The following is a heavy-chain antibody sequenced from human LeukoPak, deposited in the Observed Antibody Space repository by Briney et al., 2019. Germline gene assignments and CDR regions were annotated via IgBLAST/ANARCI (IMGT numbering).Heavy chain of an antibody. Sequence: GGSLRLSCAASGFTVSSNYMSWVRQAPGKGLEWVSAISGSGGSTYYADSVKGRFTISRDNSKNTLYLQMNSLRAEDTAVYYCAKESHYYDSSGYYDYWGQGTLVTVSS. CDR3: AKESHYYDSSGYYDY. V-gene: IGHV3-23*01. CDR1: GFTVSSNY. CDR2: ISGSGGST. J-gene: IGHJ4*02. D-gene: IGHD3-22*01.